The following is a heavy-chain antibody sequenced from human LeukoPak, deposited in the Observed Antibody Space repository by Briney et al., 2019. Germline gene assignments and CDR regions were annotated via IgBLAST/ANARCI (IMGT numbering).Heavy chain of an antibody. Sequence: GGSLRLSCAASGFTFTSYVMSWVRQAPGKGLEWVSSISSSAYSTYYAESVKGRFTISRDNAKNTLYLQMNSLRAEDTAIYYCAKGRGLYSSSWPFDCWGQGTLVTVSS. CDR1: GFTFTSYV. J-gene: IGHJ4*02. CDR3: AKGRGLYSSSWPFDC. CDR2: ISSSAYST. D-gene: IGHD6-13*01. V-gene: IGHV3-23*01.